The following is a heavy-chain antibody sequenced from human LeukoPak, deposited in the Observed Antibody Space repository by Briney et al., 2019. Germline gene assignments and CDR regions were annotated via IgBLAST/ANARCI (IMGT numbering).Heavy chain of an antibody. J-gene: IGHJ4*02. D-gene: IGHD3-22*01. Sequence: GGSLRLSCAASGFTFSSYSMNWVRQAPGKGLEWVSSISSSSGYIYYADSAKGRFTISRDNAKNSLYLQMNSLRAEDTAVYYXXXXXXYYYDSSGYTYFDYWGQGTLVTVSS. CDR1: GFTFSSYS. CDR3: XXXXXYYYDSSGYTYFDY. V-gene: IGHV3-21*01. CDR2: ISSSSGYI.